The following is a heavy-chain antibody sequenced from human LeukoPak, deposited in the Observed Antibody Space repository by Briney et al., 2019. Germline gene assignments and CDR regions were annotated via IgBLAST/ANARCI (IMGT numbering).Heavy chain of an antibody. CDR2: ISSSGGST. CDR1: GFTFSSYA. J-gene: IGHJ4*02. D-gene: IGHD4-17*01. Sequence: GGSLRLSCAASGFTFSSYAMSWVRQAPGKGLEWVSAISSSGGSTYYADSVKGRFTISRDDSKNTLYLQMNSLRAEDTAVYYCAKRSTAPIEGYWGQGTLVTVSS. V-gene: IGHV3-23*01. CDR3: AKRSTAPIEGY.